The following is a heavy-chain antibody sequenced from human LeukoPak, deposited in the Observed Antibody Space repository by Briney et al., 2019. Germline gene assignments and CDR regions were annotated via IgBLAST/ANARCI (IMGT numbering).Heavy chain of an antibody. V-gene: IGHV3-49*04. CDR2: IRGKPYGGTT. Sequence: GGSLRLSCTASGFIFGDYAMSWVRQAPGKGLEWVGFIRGKPYGGTTEYAASVKGRFSISRDDSKSIAYLQMNSLKTEDTAVYSCTRSAGYSSGWYHDYWGQGTLVTVSS. D-gene: IGHD6-19*01. J-gene: IGHJ4*02. CDR3: TRSAGYSSGWYHDY. CDR1: GFIFGDYA.